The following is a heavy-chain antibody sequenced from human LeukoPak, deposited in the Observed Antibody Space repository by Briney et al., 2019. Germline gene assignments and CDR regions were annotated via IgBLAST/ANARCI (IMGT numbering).Heavy chain of an antibody. J-gene: IGHJ3*02. CDR3: ARDFSGSYLSYAFDI. D-gene: IGHD1-26*01. CDR1: GFTFSSYS. CDR2: ISSSSSTI. Sequence: GGSLRLSCAASGFTFSSYSMNWVRQAPGKGLEWVSYISSSSSTIYYADSVKGRFTISRDNAKNSLYLQMNSLRAEDTAVYYCARDFSGSYLSYAFDISGQGTMVTVSS. V-gene: IGHV3-48*04.